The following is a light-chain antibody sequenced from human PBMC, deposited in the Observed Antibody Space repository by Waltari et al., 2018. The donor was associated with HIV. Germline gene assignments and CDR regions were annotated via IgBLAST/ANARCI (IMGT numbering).Light chain of an antibody. V-gene: IGLV2-18*02. Sequence: QSALTQPPSVSGSLGQSVTISCTGTSSDIGAYNRVSWYQQSPGTAPKLRIYEVTHRPSGVPVRFPGSKSGNTASLTISGLQADDEADYCCSSYTTSSTWVFGGGTKLTVL. CDR2: EVT. J-gene: IGLJ3*02. CDR3: SSYTTSSTWV. CDR1: SSDIGAYNR.